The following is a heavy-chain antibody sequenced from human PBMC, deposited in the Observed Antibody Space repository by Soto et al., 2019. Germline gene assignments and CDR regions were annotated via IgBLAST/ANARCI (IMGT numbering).Heavy chain of an antibody. CDR1: GDSVSSNSAA. CDR3: ARGWYSSGWYAIN. D-gene: IGHD6-19*01. J-gene: IGHJ4*02. Sequence: SQTLSLTCAISGDSVSSNSAAWNWIRQSPSRGLEWLGRTYYRSKWYNDYAVSVKSRITINPDTPKNQFSLQRNSVTPEDTAVYYCARGWYSSGWYAINGGQGTLVTVSS. V-gene: IGHV6-1*01. CDR2: TYYRSKWYN.